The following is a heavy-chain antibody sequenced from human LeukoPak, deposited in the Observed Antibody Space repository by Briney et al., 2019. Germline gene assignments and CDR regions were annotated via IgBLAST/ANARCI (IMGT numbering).Heavy chain of an antibody. J-gene: IGHJ4*02. V-gene: IGHV3-33*01. CDR3: ARGGYSGTYFFDF. CDR2: VWYDGTNI. D-gene: IGHD1-26*01. CDR1: GFIFSTYG. Sequence: GRSLRLSCAASGFIFSTYGMHWVRQAPGKGLEWVAVVWYDGTNIHYVDYVQGRFTNSRDNSKSKLYLQMNSVTAEDTAVYYCARGGYSGTYFFDFWGQGTPVSVSS.